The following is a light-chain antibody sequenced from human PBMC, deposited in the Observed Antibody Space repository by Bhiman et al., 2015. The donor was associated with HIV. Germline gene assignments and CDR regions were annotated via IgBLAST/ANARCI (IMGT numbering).Light chain of an antibody. V-gene: IGLV1-40*01. CDR1: ASNIGAGYD. CDR3: QSYDSGLSALV. CDR2: DNN. Sequence: QSVLTQPPSVSGAPGQRVTISCTGSASNIGAGYDVHWYQHLPGTAPKLLIYDNNNRPSGVPDRFSGSKSGTSASLTITGLQAEDEADYFCQSYDSGLSALVFGGGTKVTVL. J-gene: IGLJ1*01.